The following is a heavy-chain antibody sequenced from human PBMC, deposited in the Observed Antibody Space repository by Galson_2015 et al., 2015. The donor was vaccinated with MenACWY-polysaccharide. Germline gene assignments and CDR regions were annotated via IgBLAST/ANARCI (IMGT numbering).Heavy chain of an antibody. CDR3: AREGSRIVSHAFDV. CDR2: IQYDGSKI. CDR1: GLRFSGSG. D-gene: IGHD2-15*01. Sequence: SLRLSCAASGLRFSGSGMHWVRQAPGKGLEWVAVIQYDGSKIVYADSVKGRFTVSRDNSKNTLYLEMNSLRAEDTAVYYCAREGSRIVSHAFDVWGQGTMVIVSS. J-gene: IGHJ3*01. V-gene: IGHV3-33*05.